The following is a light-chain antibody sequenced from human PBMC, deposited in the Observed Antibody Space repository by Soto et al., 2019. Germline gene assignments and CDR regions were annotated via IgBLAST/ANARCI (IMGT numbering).Light chain of an antibody. J-gene: IGKJ5*01. CDR2: DAS. CDR3: QQRKNWPPLT. CDR1: QNVDIY. Sequence: ETVLTQSPATLSLSPGERATLSCRASQNVDIYLSWYQQKPGQAPRLLIYDASNRATGVPARFSGSGSGTDFTLTISSLEAKDFAVYYCQQRKNWPPLTFGQGTRLEIK. V-gene: IGKV3-11*01.